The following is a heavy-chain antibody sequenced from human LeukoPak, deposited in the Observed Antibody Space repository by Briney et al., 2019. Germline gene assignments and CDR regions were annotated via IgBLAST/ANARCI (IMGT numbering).Heavy chain of an antibody. CDR3: ATGGAVAGAFDY. CDR2: IIPIFGTA. J-gene: IGHJ4*02. D-gene: IGHD6-19*01. V-gene: IGHV1-69*01. Sequence: GASVKVSCKASGDTFSSYGINWVRQAPGQGLEWMGGIIPIFGTANYAQNFQGRVTITSDASRSTAYMELNSLKSDDTAVYHCATGGAVAGAFDYWGPGTLVTVSS. CDR1: GDTFSSYG.